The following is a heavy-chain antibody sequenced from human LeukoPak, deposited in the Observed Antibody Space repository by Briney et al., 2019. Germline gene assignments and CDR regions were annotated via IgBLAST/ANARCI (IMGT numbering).Heavy chain of an antibody. J-gene: IGHJ4*02. V-gene: IGHV3-23*01. CDR2: ISGGGDST. CDR1: GFTFSTYA. D-gene: IGHD6-19*01. CDR3: AKRDSSGWFYFDY. Sequence: GGSLRLSCAASGFTFSTYAMSWVRQAPGKGLEWVSAISGGGDSTYYADSVKGRFTISRDNSKNTLYLQMNSLRAEDTAIYYCAKRDSSGWFYFDYWGQGTLLTVSS.